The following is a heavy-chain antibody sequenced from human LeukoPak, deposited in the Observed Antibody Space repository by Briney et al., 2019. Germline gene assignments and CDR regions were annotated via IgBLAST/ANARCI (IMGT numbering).Heavy chain of an antibody. D-gene: IGHD3-10*01. CDR3: ARVPLGAYYFDY. Sequence: ASVKVSCKASGYTFTSYGISWGRQAPGQGLEWMGWISAYTGNTNYAQKLQGRVTMTRDTSISTAYMELSRLRSDDTAVYYCARVPLGAYYFDYWGQGTLVTVSS. J-gene: IGHJ4*02. CDR1: GYTFTSYG. CDR2: ISAYTGNT. V-gene: IGHV1-18*01.